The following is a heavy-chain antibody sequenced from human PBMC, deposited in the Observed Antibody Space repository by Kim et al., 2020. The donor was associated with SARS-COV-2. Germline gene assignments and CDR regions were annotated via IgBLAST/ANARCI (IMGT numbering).Heavy chain of an antibody. D-gene: IGHD6-19*01. J-gene: IGHJ6*03. CDR1: VGSFNNHK. CDR2: MNYSGDT. Sequence: SETLSLTCAVYVGSFNNHKWNWIGQPPGKGLEWIGEMNYSGDTSYNSSLQGRITLSIDTSKNQFSLKLTSVTDADTAVYYCARGARHLGQSSGWFGPQYYYYYMDVWGKGTTVTVSS. CDR3: ARGARHLGQSSGWFGPQYYYYYMDV. V-gene: IGHV4-34*01.